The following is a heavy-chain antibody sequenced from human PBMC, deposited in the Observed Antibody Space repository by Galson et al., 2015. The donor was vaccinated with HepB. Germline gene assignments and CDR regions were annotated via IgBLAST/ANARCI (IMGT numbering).Heavy chain of an antibody. V-gene: IGHV3-15*01. Sequence: SLRLSCAASGIIFTNAWMSWVRQAPGKGLEWVGRIKRKTDGETTDYAAPVKGRFTISRDDSTNTLYLQMNSLKTEDTAVYYCTTGRWSSWYIVNYWGQGTLVTVSS. CDR3: TTGRWSSWYIVNY. D-gene: IGHD6-13*01. CDR1: GIIFTNAW. CDR2: IKRKTDGETT. J-gene: IGHJ4*02.